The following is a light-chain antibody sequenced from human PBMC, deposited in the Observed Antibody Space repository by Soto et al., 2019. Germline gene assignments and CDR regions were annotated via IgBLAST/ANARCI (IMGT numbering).Light chain of an antibody. CDR1: QTVDRNY. J-gene: IGKJ1*01. V-gene: IGKV3-20*01. Sequence: EIVLTQSPGTLSLSPGERATLSCRASQTVDRNYVAWHQQKPGQAPRLLIYGAASRANGVPDRFSGSGSGTDFTLTISRLEAEDSAVYYCQQYGSSTKTFGQGTKVAIK. CDR3: QQYGSSTKT. CDR2: GAA.